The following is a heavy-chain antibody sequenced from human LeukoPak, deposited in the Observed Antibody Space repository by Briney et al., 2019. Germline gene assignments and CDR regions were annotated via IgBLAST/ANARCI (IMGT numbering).Heavy chain of an antibody. CDR2: ISAYNGNT. CDR1: GYTFTSYG. Sequence: ASVKVSCKASGYTFTSYGISLVRQAPGQGLEWMGWISAYNGNTNYAQKLQGRVTMTTDTSTSTAYMELRSLRSDDTAVYYCARALYDFWSGYFLMGHDAFDIWGQGTMVTVSS. J-gene: IGHJ3*02. CDR3: ARALYDFWSGYFLMGHDAFDI. D-gene: IGHD3-3*01. V-gene: IGHV1-18*01.